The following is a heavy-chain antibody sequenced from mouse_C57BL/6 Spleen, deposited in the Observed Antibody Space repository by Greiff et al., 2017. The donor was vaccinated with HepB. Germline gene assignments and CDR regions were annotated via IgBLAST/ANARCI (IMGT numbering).Heavy chain of an antibody. V-gene: IGHV1-64*01. J-gene: IGHJ4*01. CDR3: ARSIYYDYDDAMDY. D-gene: IGHD2-4*01. CDR2: IHPNSGST. Sequence: VQLQQPGAELVKPGASVKLSCKASGYTFTSYWMHWVKQRPGQGLEWIGMIHPNSGSTNYNEKFKSKATLTVDKSSSTAYMQRSSLTSEDSAVYYCARSIYYDYDDAMDYWGQGTSVTVSS. CDR1: GYTFTSYW.